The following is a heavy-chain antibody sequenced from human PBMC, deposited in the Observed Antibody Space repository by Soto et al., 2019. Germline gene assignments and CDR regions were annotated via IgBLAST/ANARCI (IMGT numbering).Heavy chain of an antibody. V-gene: IGHV1-69*13. CDR3: ARDTGYKWNDEGMDV. Sequence: SVKVSCKASGGTFSSYAISWVRQAPGQGLEWMGGIIPIFGTANYAQKFQGRVTITADESTSTAYMELSSLRSEDTAVYYCARDTGYKWNDEGMDVWGQGTPVTVSS. D-gene: IGHD1-1*01. CDR2: IIPIFGTA. CDR1: GGTFSSYA. J-gene: IGHJ6*02.